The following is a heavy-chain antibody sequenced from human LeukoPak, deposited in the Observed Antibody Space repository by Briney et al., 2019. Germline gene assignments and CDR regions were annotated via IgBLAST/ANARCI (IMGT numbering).Heavy chain of an antibody. D-gene: IGHD6-6*01. V-gene: IGHV1-2*02. J-gene: IGHJ4*02. CDR2: INPNSGGT. Sequence: ASVKVSCKASGYTFTGYYMHWVRQAPGQGLEWMGWINPNSGGTNYAQKFQGRVTMTRDTSTSTAYMELRSLRSDDTAVYYCARGSSSSGFDYWGQGTLVTVSS. CDR1: GYTFTGYY. CDR3: ARGSSSSGFDY.